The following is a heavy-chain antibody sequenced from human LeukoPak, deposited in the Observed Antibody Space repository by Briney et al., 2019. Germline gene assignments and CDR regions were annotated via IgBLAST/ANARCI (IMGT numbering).Heavy chain of an antibody. CDR2: ISAYNGNT. CDR1: GYTFTSNT. CDR3: ARETTYYYGSGSYVDV. V-gene: IGHV1-18*01. D-gene: IGHD3-10*01. Sequence: ASVKVSCKASGYTFTSNTITWVRQAPGQGLEWMGWISAYNGNTNYVQNLQGRVTMTTDTSTSTAYMELRSLRSDDTAVYYCARETTYYYGSGSYVDVWGQGTTVTVSS. J-gene: IGHJ6*02.